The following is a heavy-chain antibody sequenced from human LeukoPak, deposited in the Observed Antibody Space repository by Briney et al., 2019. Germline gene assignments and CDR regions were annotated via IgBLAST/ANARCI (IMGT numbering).Heavy chain of an antibody. CDR2: ISGSSIYK. V-gene: IGHV3-21*01. D-gene: IGHD4-17*01. J-gene: IGHJ4*02. CDR1: GFTFSRYS. CDR3: ARDYSTVTTFFDY. Sequence: GGSLRLSCAASGFTFSRYSMNWVRQAPGKGLEWVSSISGSSIYKYYADSVKGRFTISRDNAKNSLYLQMNSLRAEDTAVYYCARDYSTVTTFFDYWGQGTLVTVSS.